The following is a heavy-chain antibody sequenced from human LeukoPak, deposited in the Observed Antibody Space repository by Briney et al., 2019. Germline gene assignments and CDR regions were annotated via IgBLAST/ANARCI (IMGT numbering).Heavy chain of an antibody. V-gene: IGHV1-58*01. D-gene: IGHD3-9*01. Sequence: GASVKVSCKASGFTFTSSAVQWVRQARGQRLEWIGWIVVGSGNTNYAQKFQERVTITRDMSTSTAYMELSSLRSEDTAVYYCAREWWGYDVLTGDNWFDPWGQGTLVTVSS. CDR2: IVVGSGNT. CDR3: AREWWGYDVLTGDNWFDP. CDR1: GFTFTSSA. J-gene: IGHJ5*02.